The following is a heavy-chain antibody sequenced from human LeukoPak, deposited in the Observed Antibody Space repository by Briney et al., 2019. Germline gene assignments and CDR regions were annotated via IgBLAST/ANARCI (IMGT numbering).Heavy chain of an antibody. CDR3: ARHLSYGFLLSFDY. Sequence: PSETLSLTCTVSGDSISNSGYYWGWIRQPPGKGLEWIGTIYYSGSTYYNPSLKSRVTISVDTSKNLFSLKLSSVTAADTAVYYCARHLSYGFLLSFDYWGQGTLVTVSS. J-gene: IGHJ4*02. CDR2: IYYSGST. CDR1: GDSISNSGYY. D-gene: IGHD5-18*01. V-gene: IGHV4-39*01.